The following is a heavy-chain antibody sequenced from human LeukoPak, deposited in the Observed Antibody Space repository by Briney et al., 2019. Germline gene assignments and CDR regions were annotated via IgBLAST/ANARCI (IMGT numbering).Heavy chain of an antibody. CDR2: IYTGGNT. J-gene: IGHJ4*02. D-gene: IGHD2/OR15-2a*01. Sequence: GGSLRLSCAASGFTVDSNYLSWVRQAPGKGLEWVSTIYTGGNTYYAASVKGRFTISRDFSKNTVFLHMNSLRAEDTAMYYCARGENIVYYDYFDYWGQGAQSPSPQ. CDR3: ARGENIVYYDYFDY. V-gene: IGHV3-53*01. CDR1: GFTVDSNY.